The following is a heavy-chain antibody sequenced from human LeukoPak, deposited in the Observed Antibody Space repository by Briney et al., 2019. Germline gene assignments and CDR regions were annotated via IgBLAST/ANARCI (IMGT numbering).Heavy chain of an antibody. Sequence: GASVKVSCKASGYTFTGYYMHWVRQAPGQGLEWMGWINPNSGGTNYAQKFQGRVTMTRDTSISTAYMELSRLRSDDTAVYYCARGRVLKTYCSSTSCYASFDYWGRGTLVTVSS. CDR1: GYTFTGYY. D-gene: IGHD2-2*01. CDR3: ARGRVLKTYCSSTSCYASFDY. CDR2: INPNSGGT. J-gene: IGHJ4*02. V-gene: IGHV1-2*02.